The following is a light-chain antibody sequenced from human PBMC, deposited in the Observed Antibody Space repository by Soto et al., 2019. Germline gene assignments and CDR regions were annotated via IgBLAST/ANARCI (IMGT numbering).Light chain of an antibody. Sequence: QAVVTQPPSVSGAPGQRVTISCTGSSSNIGAGYDVHWYQQLPRTAPKLLIFASYNRPSGVPDRFSGSKSGTSASLAITGLQAEDEADYYCQSYDSSLSGYVFGIGTKLTVL. J-gene: IGLJ1*01. V-gene: IGLV1-40*01. CDR1: SSNIGAGYD. CDR2: ASY. CDR3: QSYDSSLSGYV.